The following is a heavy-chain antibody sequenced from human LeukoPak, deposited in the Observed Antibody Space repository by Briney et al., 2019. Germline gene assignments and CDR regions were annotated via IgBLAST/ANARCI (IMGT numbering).Heavy chain of an antibody. CDR3: ASAPHYDFWSGSPKQFDY. CDR1: GYTFTGYY. Sequence: GASVKVSCKASGYTFTGYYMHWVRQAPGQGLEWMGWINLNSGGTNYAQKFQGRVTITTDESTSTAYMELSSLRSEDTAVYYCASAPHYDFWSGSPKQFDYWGQGTLVTVSS. D-gene: IGHD3-3*01. J-gene: IGHJ4*02. V-gene: IGHV1-2*02. CDR2: INLNSGGT.